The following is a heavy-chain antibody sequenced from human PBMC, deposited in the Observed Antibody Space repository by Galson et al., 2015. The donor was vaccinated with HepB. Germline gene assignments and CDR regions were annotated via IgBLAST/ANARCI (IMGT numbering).Heavy chain of an antibody. J-gene: IGHJ5*02. D-gene: IGHD6-13*01. CDR2: IRYDGSNK. CDR1: GFTFSSYG. V-gene: IGHV3-30*02. Sequence: SLRLSCAASGFTFSSYGMHWVRKAPGKGLEWVAFIRYDGSNKYYADSVKGRFTISRDNSKNTLYLQMNSLRAEDTAVYYCAKDIYSSSWYRWFDPWGQGTLVTVSS. CDR3: AKDIYSSSWYRWFDP.